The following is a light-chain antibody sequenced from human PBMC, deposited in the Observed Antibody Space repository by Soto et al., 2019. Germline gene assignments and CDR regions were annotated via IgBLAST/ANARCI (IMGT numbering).Light chain of an antibody. V-gene: IGKV4-1*01. Sequence: SPDYQKMSLGESATINCNSSESVLYSSNNKNYLAWYQQKPGQPPKLLIYWASTRESGVPDRFSGSGSGTDFTLTISSLQAEDVAVYYCQAYSSSPPSTFCQG. CDR3: QAYSSSPPST. CDR1: ESVLYSSNNKNY. J-gene: IGKJ1*01. CDR2: WAS.